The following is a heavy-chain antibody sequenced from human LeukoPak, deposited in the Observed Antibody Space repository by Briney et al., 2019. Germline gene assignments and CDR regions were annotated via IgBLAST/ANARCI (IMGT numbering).Heavy chain of an antibody. J-gene: IGHJ4*02. CDR3: ARDNDFWSGYYVY. V-gene: IGHV3-64*01. D-gene: IGHD3-3*01. CDR2: IGSYGCST. Sequence: PGGSLRLSCAASGFTFSSYAMLCVRQAPGKALEYVSAIGSYGCSTLYANSVKGRFTISRENSKNTLYLQMGSLRAEDMAVYYCARDNDFWSGYYVYWGQGTLVTVSS. CDR1: GFTFSSYA.